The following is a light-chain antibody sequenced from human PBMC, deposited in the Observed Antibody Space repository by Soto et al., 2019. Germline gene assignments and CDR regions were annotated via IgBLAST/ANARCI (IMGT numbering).Light chain of an antibody. V-gene: IGLV2-14*01. CDR1: SSDVGGYNY. CDR2: EVN. J-gene: IGLJ2*01. Sequence: QSALTQPASVSGSPGQSITISCTGTSSDVGGYNYVSWYQQHPGKAPKLMIFEVNNRPSGVSTRFSGSKSGNTASLTISGLQEEDEADYYCSSYTSSSTRVFGGGTKLTVL. CDR3: SSYTSSSTRV.